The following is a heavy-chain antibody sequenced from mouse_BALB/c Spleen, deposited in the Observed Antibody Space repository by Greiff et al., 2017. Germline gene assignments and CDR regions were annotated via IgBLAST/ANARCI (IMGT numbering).Heavy chain of an antibody. D-gene: IGHD1-1*01. J-gene: IGHJ4*01. CDR3: ATTVKYAMDY. Sequence: QVQLNQPGAELVKPGASVKLSCKASGYTFTSYWMHWVKQRPGQGLEWIGEINPSNGRTNYNEKFKSKATLTVDKSSSTAYMQLSSLTSEDSAVYYCATTVKYAMDYWGQGTSVTVSS. CDR1: GYTFTSYW. CDR2: INPSNGRT. V-gene: IGHV1S81*02.